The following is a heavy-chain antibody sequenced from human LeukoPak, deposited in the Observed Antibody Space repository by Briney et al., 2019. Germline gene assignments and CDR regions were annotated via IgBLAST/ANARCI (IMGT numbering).Heavy chain of an antibody. CDR1: GFTFSDYY. J-gene: IGHJ6*03. V-gene: IGHV3-11*01. CDR2: ISSSGSTI. D-gene: IGHD6-13*01. CDR3: ARCLGAIAAPNYYMDV. Sequence: PGGSLRLSCAASGFTFSDYYMSWIRQAPGKGLEWVSYISSSGSTIYYADSVKGRFTISRDNAKNSLYLQMNSLRAEDTAVYYCARCLGAIAAPNYYMDVWGKGTTVTVSS.